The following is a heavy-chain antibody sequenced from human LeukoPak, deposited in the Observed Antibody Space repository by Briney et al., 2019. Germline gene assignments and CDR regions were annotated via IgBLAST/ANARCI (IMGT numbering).Heavy chain of an antibody. D-gene: IGHD6-19*01. V-gene: IGHV3-74*01. J-gene: IGHJ4*02. Sequence: GGSLRLSWAASEFTFSYYWMDWVRQGPGQGLVSVSRIISDGGSTTYADSVKGRFTISRDNAKNTLYLQMHSLRVEDTAIYYCARDDSNGIDYWGQGTLVTVSS. CDR3: ARDDSNGIDY. CDR2: IISDGGST. CDR1: EFTFSYYW.